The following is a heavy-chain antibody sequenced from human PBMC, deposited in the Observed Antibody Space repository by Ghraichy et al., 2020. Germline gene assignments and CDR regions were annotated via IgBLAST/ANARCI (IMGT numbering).Heavy chain of an antibody. CDR3: ARGGGLLRYFDPFDY. Sequence: SETLSLTCTVSGGSISSYYWSWIRQPPGKGLEWIGYIYYSGSTNYNPSLKSRVTISVDTSKNQFSLKLSSVTAADTAVYYCARGGGLLRYFDPFDYWGQGTLVTVSS. CDR1: GGSISSYY. CDR2: IYYSGST. J-gene: IGHJ4*02. D-gene: IGHD3-9*01. V-gene: IGHV4-59*01.